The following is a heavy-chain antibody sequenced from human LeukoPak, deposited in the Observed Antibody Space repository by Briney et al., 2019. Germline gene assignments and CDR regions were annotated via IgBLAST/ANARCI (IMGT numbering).Heavy chain of an antibody. V-gene: IGHV3-23*01. CDR2: ISGSGGST. CDR1: GFTFSSYG. Sequence: PGGSLRLSCAASGFTFSSYGMTWVRQAPGKGLEWVSGISGSGGSTYYADSVKGRFTISRDNSKNTLYLQMNSLRAEDTAVYYCAREVRVGLSGYFDWLSSSRWFDPWGQGTLVTVSS. CDR3: AREVRVGLSGYFDWLSSSRWFDP. J-gene: IGHJ5*02. D-gene: IGHD3-9*01.